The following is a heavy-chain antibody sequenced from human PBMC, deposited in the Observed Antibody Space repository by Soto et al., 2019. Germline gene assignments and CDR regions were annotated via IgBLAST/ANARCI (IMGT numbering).Heavy chain of an antibody. J-gene: IGHJ6*02. CDR2: IKIEGTT. CDR1: EFTVSSYW. V-gene: IGHV3-74*01. D-gene: IGHD3-3*01. Sequence: GRSLILSGGASEFTVSSYWINWVRQSPGKSLVWVSQIKIEGTTSYSDSVEGRFTVSRDDAKNRLYLQMNSLIAEDTAVYYCAKDRGEEGLKFLEWFGGMDVWGHGTTVTV. CDR3: AKDRGEEGLKFLEWFGGMDV.